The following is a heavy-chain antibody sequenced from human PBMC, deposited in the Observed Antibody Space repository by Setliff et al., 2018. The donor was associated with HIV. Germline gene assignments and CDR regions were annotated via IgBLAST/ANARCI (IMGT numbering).Heavy chain of an antibody. D-gene: IGHD6-19*01. CDR2: IYYSGST. CDR3: ARGIVIAVAGFDY. Sequence: SETLSLTCTVSSGSINSRSYYWGWVRQPPGKGLEWIGTIYYSGSTYYNPSLKSRVTISVDTSQNQFSLKLTSVTAADTALYYCARGIVIAVAGFDYWGQGTLVTVS. CDR1: SGSINSRSYY. J-gene: IGHJ4*02. V-gene: IGHV4-39*07.